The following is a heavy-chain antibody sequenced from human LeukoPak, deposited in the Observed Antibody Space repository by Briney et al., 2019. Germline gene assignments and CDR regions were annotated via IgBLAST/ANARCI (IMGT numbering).Heavy chain of an antibody. CDR3: ARTYIVATSNFDY. CDR1: GYSFTSYY. Sequence: GASVKVSCKAFGYSFTSYYIHRVRQAPGQGLEWMGIINPSGGTTTYAQKFQGRFTMTRDTSTSTVYMELSSLRSEGTAVYYCARTYIVATSNFDYWGQGTLVTVSS. D-gene: IGHD5-12*01. V-gene: IGHV1-46*01. J-gene: IGHJ4*02. CDR2: INPSGGTT.